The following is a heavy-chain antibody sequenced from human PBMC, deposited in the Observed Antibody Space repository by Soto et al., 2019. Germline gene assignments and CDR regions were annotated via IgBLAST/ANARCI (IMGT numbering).Heavy chain of an antibody. CDR3: ARQGGIAARPHWLDP. Sequence: PGESLKISCKGSGYSFTSYWIGWVRQMPGKGLEWMGIIYPGDSDTRYSPSFQGQVTISADKSISTAYLQWSSLKASDTAMYYCARQGGIAARPHWLDPWGQGTLVTVSS. V-gene: IGHV5-51*01. CDR2: IYPGDSDT. CDR1: GYSFTSYW. D-gene: IGHD6-6*01. J-gene: IGHJ5*02.